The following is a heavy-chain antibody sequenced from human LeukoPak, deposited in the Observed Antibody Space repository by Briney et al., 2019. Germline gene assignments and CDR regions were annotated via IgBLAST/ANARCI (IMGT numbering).Heavy chain of an antibody. D-gene: IGHD6-13*01. CDR1: GFTFSNYG. CDR3: AIHSEQQLANY. Sequence: GGSLRLSCAASGFTFSNYGMHWVRQAPGKGLEWVAIIWSDGSNKYYADSVKGRFTISRDNSKNTLFLQMSSLRAEDTAVYYCAIHSEQQLANYWGQGTLVTV. CDR2: IWSDGSNK. V-gene: IGHV3-33*01. J-gene: IGHJ4*02.